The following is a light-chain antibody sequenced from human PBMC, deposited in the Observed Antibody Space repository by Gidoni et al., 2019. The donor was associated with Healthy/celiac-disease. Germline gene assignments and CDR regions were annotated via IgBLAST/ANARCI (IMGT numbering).Light chain of an antibody. V-gene: IGLV2-23*03. J-gene: IGLJ3*02. CDR1: SSDVGSYNL. CDR3: CSYAGSSTFEV. Sequence: QSALTQPASVSGSPGQSITISCTGTSSDVGSYNLVSWYQQHPGKAPKLMIYEGSKRPSGVSTRFSGSKSGNTASLTISGLQAEDEADYYCCSYAGSSTFEVFGGGTKLTVL. CDR2: EGS.